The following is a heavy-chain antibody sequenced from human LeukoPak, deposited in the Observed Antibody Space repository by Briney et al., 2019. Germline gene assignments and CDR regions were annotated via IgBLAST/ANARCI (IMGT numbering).Heavy chain of an antibody. J-gene: IGHJ4*02. CDR2: IYYSGST. Sequence: SETLSLTCTVCGGSISSSSYYWGWIRQPPGKGLEWIGSIYYSGSTYYNPSLKSRVTISVDTSKNQFSLKLSSVTAADTAVYYCARVFDTFDYWGQGTLVTVSS. D-gene: IGHD3-9*01. CDR3: ARVFDTFDY. CDR1: GGSISSSSYY. V-gene: IGHV4-39*07.